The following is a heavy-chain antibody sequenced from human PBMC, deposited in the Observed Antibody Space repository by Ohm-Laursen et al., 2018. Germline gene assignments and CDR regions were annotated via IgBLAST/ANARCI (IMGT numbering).Heavy chain of an antibody. Sequence: ETLSLTCTVSGGSISSYYWSWIRQPPGKGLEWIGYIYYSGSTNYNPSLKSRVTISVDTSKKQFSVKLRSVTAADTAVYYCARGRSGWYSLWGQGTMVTVSS. CDR2: IYYSGST. V-gene: IGHV4-59*01. D-gene: IGHD6-19*01. CDR3: ARGRSGWYSL. CDR1: GGSISSYY. J-gene: IGHJ3*01.